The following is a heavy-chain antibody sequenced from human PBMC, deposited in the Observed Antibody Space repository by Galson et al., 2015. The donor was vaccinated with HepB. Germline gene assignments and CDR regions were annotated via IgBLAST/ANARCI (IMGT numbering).Heavy chain of an antibody. D-gene: IGHD3-3*01. Sequence: SVKVSCKASGYTFTSYGISWVRQAPGQGLEWMGWINAGNGNTKYSQKFQGRVTITRDTSASTAYMELSSLRSEDTAVYYCARDWSGMDVWGQGTTVTVSS. CDR1: GYTFTSYG. CDR3: ARDWSGMDV. CDR2: INAGNGNT. V-gene: IGHV1-3*01. J-gene: IGHJ6*02.